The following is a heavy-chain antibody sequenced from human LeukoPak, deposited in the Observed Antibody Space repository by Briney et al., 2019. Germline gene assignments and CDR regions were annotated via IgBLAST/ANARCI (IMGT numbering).Heavy chain of an antibody. CDR1: GYTFTNYG. D-gene: IGHD3-22*01. Sequence: ASVKVSCKASGYTFTNYGISWVRQAPGQGLEWMGWISAYNGNTNYAQKLQGRVTMTTDTSTSTAYMELRSLRSDDTAVYYCARSTGGTYYYDSSGYYTLGYWGQGTLVTVSS. V-gene: IGHV1-18*01. J-gene: IGHJ4*02. CDR2: ISAYNGNT. CDR3: ARSTGGTYYYDSSGYYTLGY.